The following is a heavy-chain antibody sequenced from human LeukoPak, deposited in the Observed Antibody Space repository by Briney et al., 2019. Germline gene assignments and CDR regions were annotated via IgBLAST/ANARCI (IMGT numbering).Heavy chain of an antibody. Sequence: GASVKVSCKASGGTFSSYAISWVRQVPGQGLEWMGGIIPIFGTANYAQKFQGRVTITTDESTSTAYMELSSLRSEDTAVYYCASGRYCSSTSCSRGFDYWGQGTLVTVSS. V-gene: IGHV1-69*05. CDR3: ASGRYCSSTSCSRGFDY. D-gene: IGHD2-2*01. CDR2: IIPIFGTA. J-gene: IGHJ4*02. CDR1: GGTFSSYA.